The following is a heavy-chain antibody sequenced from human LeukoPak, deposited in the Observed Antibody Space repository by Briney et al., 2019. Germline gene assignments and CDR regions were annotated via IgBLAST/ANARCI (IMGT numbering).Heavy chain of an antibody. Sequence: ASVKVSCKASGYTFTSHEINWVRQATGQGLEWMGWINPNSGNTGYAQKFQGRVTMTRNTSISTAYMELSSLRSEDTAVYYCAGGTRTEDYWGQGTLVTVSS. V-gene: IGHV1-8*01. CDR2: INPNSGNT. J-gene: IGHJ4*02. D-gene: IGHD1-14*01. CDR3: AGGTRTEDY. CDR1: GYTFTSHE.